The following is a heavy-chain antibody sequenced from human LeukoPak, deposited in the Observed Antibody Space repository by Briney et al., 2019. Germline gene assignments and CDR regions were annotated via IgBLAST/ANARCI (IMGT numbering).Heavy chain of an antibody. CDR2: ISYDGSNK. Sequence: GGSLRLSCAASGFTFSSYGMHWVRQAPGKGLEWVAVISYDGSNKYYADSVKGRFTISRDNSKNTLYLQMNSLRAEDTAVYYCAKGPRIAARSYYYYYMDVWGKGTTVTVSS. J-gene: IGHJ6*03. CDR1: GFTFSSYG. CDR3: AKGPRIAARSYYYYYMDV. D-gene: IGHD6-6*01. V-gene: IGHV3-30*18.